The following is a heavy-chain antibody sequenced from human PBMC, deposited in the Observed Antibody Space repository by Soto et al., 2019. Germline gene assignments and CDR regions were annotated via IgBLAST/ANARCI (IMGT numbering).Heavy chain of an antibody. CDR3: ARLGFEYDTLTAYYNVHHYYGLDA. CDR2: IYPGDSDT. D-gene: IGHD3-9*01. CDR1: GYSFTSYW. Sequence: GESLKISCKGSGYSFTSYWIGWVRQMPGKGLEWMGIIYPGDSDTRYSPSFQGQVTISADKSISTAYLQWSSLKASDTAMYYCARLGFEYDTLTAYYNVHHYYGLDAWGQGTAVTVSS. V-gene: IGHV5-51*01. J-gene: IGHJ6*02.